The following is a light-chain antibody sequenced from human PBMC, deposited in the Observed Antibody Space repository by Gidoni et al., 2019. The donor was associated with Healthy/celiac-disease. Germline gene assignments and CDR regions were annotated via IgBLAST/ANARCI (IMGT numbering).Light chain of an antibody. CDR1: QSISSW. Sequence: DIQMTQSPSSVSASVGDRVTITCRASQSISSWLAWYQQKPGKAPKLLIYAASSLQSGVPSRFSGSGSWTAFTLIISSLQPEDFATYYCQQANSFPPTFGGGTKVEIK. J-gene: IGKJ4*02. V-gene: IGKV1-12*01. CDR3: QQANSFPPT. CDR2: AAS.